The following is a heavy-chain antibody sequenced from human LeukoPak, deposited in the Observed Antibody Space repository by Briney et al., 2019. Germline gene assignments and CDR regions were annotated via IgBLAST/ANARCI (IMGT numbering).Heavy chain of an antibody. V-gene: IGHV4-4*07. CDR3: ARGFRGPNFDH. Sequence: SETLSLTCTVPGGSISSYYWSWIRQPAGKGLEWIGRIYTSGSITYNPSLKSRVTISVDTSKNQFSLKLSSVTAADTAVYFCARGFRGPNFDHWGQGTLVTVSS. J-gene: IGHJ4*02. CDR2: IYTSGSI. D-gene: IGHD3-10*01. CDR1: GGSISSYY.